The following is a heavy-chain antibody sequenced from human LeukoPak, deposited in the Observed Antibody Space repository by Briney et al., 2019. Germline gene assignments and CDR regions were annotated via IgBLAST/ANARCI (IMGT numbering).Heavy chain of an antibody. CDR1: GYTFTSYG. D-gene: IGHD3-22*01. Sequence: ASVEASCKASGYTFTSYGISWVRQAPGQGLEWMGWISAYNGNTNYAQKLQGRVTMTTDTSTSTAYMELRSLRSDDTAVYYCARDDNYYDSSGYYFYHYWGQGTLVTVSS. CDR2: ISAYNGNT. J-gene: IGHJ4*02. V-gene: IGHV1-18*01. CDR3: ARDDNYYDSSGYYFYHY.